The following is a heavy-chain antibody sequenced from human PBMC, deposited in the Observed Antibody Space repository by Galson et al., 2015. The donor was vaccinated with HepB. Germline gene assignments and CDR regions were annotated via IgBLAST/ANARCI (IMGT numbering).Heavy chain of an antibody. Sequence: SVKVSCKASGGAFSSYAISWVRQAPGQGLEWMGGIIPIFDTTNYAQDFQDRVTIIADESTSTAYMELSSLRSEDTAVYYCATGIFNYGDYRIDVWGPGTTVTVSP. J-gene: IGHJ6*01. D-gene: IGHD2/OR15-2a*01. CDR3: ATGIFNYGDYRIDV. CDR1: GGAFSSYA. V-gene: IGHV1-69*13. CDR2: IIPIFDTT.